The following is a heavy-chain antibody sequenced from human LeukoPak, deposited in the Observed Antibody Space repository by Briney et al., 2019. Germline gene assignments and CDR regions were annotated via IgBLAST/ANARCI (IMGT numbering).Heavy chain of an antibody. D-gene: IGHD6-13*01. CDR2: IKNDGAVK. CDR1: GFTFSYHW. V-gene: IGHV3-7*01. J-gene: IGHJ4*02. CDR3: AKDSYSKGGF. Sequence: GGSLTLSCAASGFTFSYHWMTWVRQAPGKGLEWVANIKNDGAVKNYVDSVKGRFTISRDNAKNSLYLQMNSLRAEDTAVYYCAKDSYSKGGFWGQGVLVTVSS.